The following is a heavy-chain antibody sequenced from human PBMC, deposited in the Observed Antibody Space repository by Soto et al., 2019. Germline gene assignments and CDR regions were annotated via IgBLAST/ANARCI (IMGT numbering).Heavy chain of an antibody. CDR2: IIPILGIA. Sequence: SVKVSCKASGGTFSSYTISWVRQAPGQGLEWMGRIIPILGIANYAQKFQGRVTITADKSTSTAYMELSSLRSEDTAVYYCARADGVGYCSSTSCPDDYWGQGTLVTVSS. CDR3: ARADGVGYCSSTSCPDDY. V-gene: IGHV1-69*02. CDR1: GGTFSSYT. D-gene: IGHD2-2*01. J-gene: IGHJ4*02.